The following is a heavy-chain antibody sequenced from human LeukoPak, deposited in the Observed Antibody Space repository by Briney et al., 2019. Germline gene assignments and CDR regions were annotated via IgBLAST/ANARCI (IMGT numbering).Heavy chain of an antibody. CDR3: ARDLLPYSGSYYDY. J-gene: IGHJ4*02. CDR1: GGSISSYY. CDR2: IYYSGST. Sequence: SETLSLTCPVSGGSISSYYWSWIRQPPGKGLEWIGYIYYSGSTNYNPSLKSRVTISVDTSKNQFSLKLSSVTAADTAVYYCARDLLPYSGSYYDYWGQGTLVTVSS. D-gene: IGHD1-26*01. V-gene: IGHV4-59*01.